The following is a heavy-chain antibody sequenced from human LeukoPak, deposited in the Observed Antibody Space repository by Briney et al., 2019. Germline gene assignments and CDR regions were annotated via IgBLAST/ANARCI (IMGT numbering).Heavy chain of an antibody. J-gene: IGHJ4*02. CDR1: GGSISSGGYY. D-gene: IGHD3-22*01. CDR2: IYYSGST. V-gene: IGHV4-31*03. CDR3: ALGGTDYYDSSGLLGY. Sequence: SAETLSLTCTVSGGSISSGGYYWSWIRQHPGKGLEWIGYIYYSGSTYYNPSLKSRVTISVDTSKNQFSLKLSSVTAADTAVYYCALGGTDYYDSSGLLGYWGQGTLVTVSS.